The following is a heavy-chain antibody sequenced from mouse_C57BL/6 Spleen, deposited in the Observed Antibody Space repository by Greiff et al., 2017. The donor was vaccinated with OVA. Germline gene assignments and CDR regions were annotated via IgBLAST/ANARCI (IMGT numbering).Heavy chain of an antibody. CDR3: ARWGGYDDWYFDV. CDR1: GYTFTNYW. V-gene: IGHV1-63*01. J-gene: IGHJ1*03. Sequence: QVQLKQSGAELVRPGTSVKMSCKASGYTFTNYWIGWAKQRPGHGLEWIGDIYPGGGYTNYNEKFKGKATLTADKSSSTAYMQFSSLTSEDSAIYYCARWGGYDDWYFDVWGTGTTVTVSS. CDR2: IYPGGGYT. D-gene: IGHD2-2*01.